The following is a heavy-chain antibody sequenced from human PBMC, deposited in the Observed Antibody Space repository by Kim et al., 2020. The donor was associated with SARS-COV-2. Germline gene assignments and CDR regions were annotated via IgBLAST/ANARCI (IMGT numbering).Heavy chain of an antibody. CDR1: GFTFSSYG. D-gene: IGHD2-2*01. Sequence: GGSLRLSCAASGFTFSSYGMHWVRQAPGKGLEWVAVIWYDGSKKYYADSVKGRFTISRDNSKNTLYLQMNSLRAEDTAVYYCAVDCSSTSCPNWGQGTLVTVSS. V-gene: IGHV3-33*01. CDR3: AVDCSSTSCPN. CDR2: IWYDGSKK. J-gene: IGHJ4*02.